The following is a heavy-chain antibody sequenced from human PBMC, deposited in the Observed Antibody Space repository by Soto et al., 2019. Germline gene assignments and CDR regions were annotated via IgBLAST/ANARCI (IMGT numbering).Heavy chain of an antibody. D-gene: IGHD6-19*01. J-gene: IGHJ4*02. V-gene: IGHV1-3*05. CDR3: ARAVAVPADFDY. CDR1: GYTFTGYA. Sequence: QVQLVQSGAEEKKPGASVKVSCKASGYTFTGYAMHWVRQAPGQRLEWMGWINAGNGNAKYSQKFQGRVTITRDTSASKGYMELSSLRSEDTAVYYCARAVAVPADFDYWGQGTLVTVSS. CDR2: INAGNGNA.